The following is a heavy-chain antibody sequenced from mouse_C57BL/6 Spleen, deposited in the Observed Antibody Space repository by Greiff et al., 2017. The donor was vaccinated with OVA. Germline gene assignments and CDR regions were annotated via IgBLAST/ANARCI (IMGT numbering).Heavy chain of an antibody. CDR2: FYPYNDDT. V-gene: IGHV1-47*01. CDR1: GYTFTTYP. J-gene: IGHJ2*01. Sequence: VKVVESGAELVKPGASVKMSCKASGYTFTTYPIEWMKQNHGKSLEWIGNFYPYNDDTKYNEKFKGKATLTVEKSSSTVYLELSRLTSDDSAVYYCARGGYYGSTYYFDYWGQGTTLTVSS. D-gene: IGHD1-1*01. CDR3: ARGGYYGSTYYFDY.